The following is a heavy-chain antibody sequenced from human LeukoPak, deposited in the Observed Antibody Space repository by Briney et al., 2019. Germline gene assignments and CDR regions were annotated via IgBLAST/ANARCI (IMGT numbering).Heavy chain of an antibody. CDR2: INPNSGGT. CDR3: ARVKTRSSGYRDFDY. D-gene: IGHD3-22*01. CDR1: GYTFTGYY. J-gene: IGHJ4*02. V-gene: IGHV1-2*06. Sequence: ASVKVSCKASGYTFTGYYMHWVRQAPGQGLEWMGRINPNSGGTNYAQKFQGRVTMTRDTSISTAYMELSRPRSDDTAVYYCARVKTRSSGYRDFDYWGQGTLVTVSS.